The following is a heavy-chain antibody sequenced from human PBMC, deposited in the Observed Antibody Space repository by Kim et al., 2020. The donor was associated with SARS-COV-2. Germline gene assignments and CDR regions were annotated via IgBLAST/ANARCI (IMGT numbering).Heavy chain of an antibody. Sequence: YAQKFQGRVTMTRDTSISTAYMELSRLRSDDTAVYYCARDLFRTLYHFDYWGQGTLVTVSS. V-gene: IGHV1-2*02. D-gene: IGHD3-10*02. CDR3: ARDLFRTLYHFDY. J-gene: IGHJ4*02.